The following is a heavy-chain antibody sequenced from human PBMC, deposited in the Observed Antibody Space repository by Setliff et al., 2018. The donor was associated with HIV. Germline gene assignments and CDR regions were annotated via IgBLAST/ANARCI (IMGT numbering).Heavy chain of an antibody. Sequence: SVKVSCKSSAGSFSIFAINWVRQAPGQGLEWMGGMMTIFSTTNYARKFQSRVTITTDESTGTAYMELSNLRSEDTAVYYCATEGAGGSYQRASALDVWGQGTMVTVSS. CDR1: AGSFSIFA. D-gene: IGHD3-16*01. CDR2: MMTIFSTT. CDR3: ATEGAGGSYQRASALDV. V-gene: IGHV1-69*05. J-gene: IGHJ3*01.